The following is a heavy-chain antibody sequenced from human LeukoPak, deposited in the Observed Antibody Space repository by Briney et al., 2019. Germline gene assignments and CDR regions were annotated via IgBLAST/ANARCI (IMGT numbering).Heavy chain of an antibody. D-gene: IGHD3-10*01. Sequence: SETLSLTCAVYGGSFSGYYWSWIRQPPGKGLEWIGEINHSGSTNYNPSLKSRVTISVDTSKNQFSLKLSSVTAADTAVYYCAVYIWFGELPLDYWGQGTLVTVSS. V-gene: IGHV4-34*01. CDR3: AVYIWFGELPLDY. CDR1: GGSFSGYY. J-gene: IGHJ4*02. CDR2: INHSGST.